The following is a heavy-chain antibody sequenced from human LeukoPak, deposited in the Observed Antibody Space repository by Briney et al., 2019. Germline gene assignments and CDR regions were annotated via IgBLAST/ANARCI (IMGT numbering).Heavy chain of an antibody. J-gene: IGHJ4*02. CDR3: ARSSSGYYLFDY. D-gene: IGHD3-22*01. V-gene: IGHV4-34*01. CDR2: INHSGST. CDR1: GGSFSGYY. Sequence: SETLSLTCAVYGGSFSGYYWSWIRQPPGKGLEWIGEINHSGSTNYNPSLKSRVTISVDTSKNQFSLKLSSVTAADTAVYYCARSSSGYYLFDYWGQGTLVTVSS.